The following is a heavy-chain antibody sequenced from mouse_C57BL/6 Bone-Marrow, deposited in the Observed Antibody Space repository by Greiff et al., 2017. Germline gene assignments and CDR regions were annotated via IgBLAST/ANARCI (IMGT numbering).Heavy chain of an antibody. CDR3: ARRFITTVVEGWD. Sequence: VQLQQSGAELVKPGASVKLSCKASGYTFTSYWLQWVKQRPGQGLEWIGEIDPSDSYTNYTQKFKGKATLTVDTSSSTAYMQLSSLTSEDSAVYYCARRFITTVVEGWDWGQGTLVTVSA. J-gene: IGHJ3*01. CDR1: GYTFTSYW. D-gene: IGHD1-1*01. CDR2: IDPSDSYT. V-gene: IGHV1-50*01.